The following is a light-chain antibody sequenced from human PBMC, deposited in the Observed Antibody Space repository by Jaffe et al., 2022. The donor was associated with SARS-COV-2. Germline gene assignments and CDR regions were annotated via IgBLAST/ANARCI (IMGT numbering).Light chain of an antibody. Sequence: DIVMTQSPDSLAVSLGERATVNCKSSQNVLYSSDSRNYLAWYQHKPGQPPKLLIYWASTRESGVPDRFSGGGSGTDFTLTISSLQAEDVAVYYCQQYYSSPPTFGGGTKVEIK. CDR3: QQYYSSPPT. CDR2: WAS. CDR1: QNVLYSSDSRNY. J-gene: IGKJ4*01. V-gene: IGKV4-1*01.